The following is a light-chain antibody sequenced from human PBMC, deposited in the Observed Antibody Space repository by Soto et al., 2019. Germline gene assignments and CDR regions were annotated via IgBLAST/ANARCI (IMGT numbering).Light chain of an antibody. CDR1: SSNIGSNY. V-gene: IGLV1-47*01. Sequence: QSVLTQPPSASGTPGQRVTISCSGSSSNIGSNYVDWYQQLPGTAAKLLIYRNNQRPSAGPARFSGAKSGTSASPAVSGLRSDDEADYYCAAWYDSLSGPVFGGGTQLTVL. CDR3: AAWYDSLSGPV. J-gene: IGLJ7*01. CDR2: RNN.